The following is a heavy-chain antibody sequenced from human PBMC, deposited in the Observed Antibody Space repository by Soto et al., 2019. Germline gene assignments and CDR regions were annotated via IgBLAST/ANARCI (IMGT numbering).Heavy chain of an antibody. D-gene: IGHD3-3*01. CDR3: AHRVLRTVFGLVTTTAIYFDF. V-gene: IGHV2-5*02. CDR2: IYWDDDK. J-gene: IGHJ4*02. CDR1: GFSLTTSGVG. Sequence: QITLKESGPTVVKPTETLTLTCTFSGFSLTTSGVGVGWVRQSPGKAPEWLALIYWDDDKRYSPSLNSRLILTKDTLKNQVVLTMANVDPADTATYYCAHRVLRTVFGLVTTTAIYFDFWGPGTPVVVSS.